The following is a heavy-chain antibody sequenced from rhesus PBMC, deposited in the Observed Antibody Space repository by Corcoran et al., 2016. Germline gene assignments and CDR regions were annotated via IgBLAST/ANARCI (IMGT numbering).Heavy chain of an antibody. J-gene: IGHJ6*01. CDR1: GGSVSGYW. D-gene: IGHD5-30*01. CDR2: IRSGGST. Sequence: QVQLQQWGEGLVKPSETLSLTCAVYGGSVSGYWWGWIRQPPGKGLEGIGRIRSGGSTNYNPTLKSGVTISIDTSKNQFSRKLSSVTAADTAVYYCARHRSPGYSGYSFGLDSWGQGVVVTVSS. V-gene: IGHV4-160*01. CDR3: ARHRSPGYSGYSFGLDS.